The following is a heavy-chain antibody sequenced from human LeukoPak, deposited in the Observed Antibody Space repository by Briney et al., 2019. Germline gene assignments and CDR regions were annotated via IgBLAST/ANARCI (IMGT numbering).Heavy chain of an antibody. Sequence: SAGTLSLTCAVSGGSISSNWWSWVRQPPGKRLEWIGEIYHSGITNSNPSLKSRVTISVDKTKNRFSLKLKSVTAADTAVYFCARRLFGGSTGVYFYYYIDVWGKGTTVAVSS. D-gene: IGHD1-1*01. CDR2: IYHSGIT. CDR3: ARRLFGGSTGVYFYYYIDV. V-gene: IGHV4-4*01. J-gene: IGHJ6*03. CDR1: GGSISSNW.